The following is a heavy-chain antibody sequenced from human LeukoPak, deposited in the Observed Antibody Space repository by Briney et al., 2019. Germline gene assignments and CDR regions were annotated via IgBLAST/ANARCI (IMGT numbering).Heavy chain of an antibody. CDR2: IYTSGST. V-gene: IGHV4-4*09. Sequence: SETLSLTCTVSGGSISSYYWSWIRQPPGKGLEWIGYIYTSGSTNYNPSLKSRVTISVDTSKNQFSLKLSSVTAADTAVYYCARHPYSSSWSVADNWFDPWGQGTLVTVSS. J-gene: IGHJ5*02. D-gene: IGHD6-13*01. CDR3: ARHPYSSSWSVADNWFDP. CDR1: GGSISSYY.